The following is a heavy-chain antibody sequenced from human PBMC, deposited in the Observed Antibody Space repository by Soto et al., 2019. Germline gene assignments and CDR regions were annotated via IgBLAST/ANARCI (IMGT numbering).Heavy chain of an antibody. D-gene: IGHD3-10*01. Sequence: VKVSCKVSGYTFSYHYVHWVQQAPGKGLEWLGLVDPEESETIYAEKFQGRVTITADTATDTAYMELRSLRSEDTGVYYCAYGSGSYLHYFEYWGQGNLVTVSS. CDR3: AYGSGSYLHYFEY. CDR1: GYTFSYHY. J-gene: IGHJ4*02. CDR2: VDPEESET. V-gene: IGHV1-69-2*01.